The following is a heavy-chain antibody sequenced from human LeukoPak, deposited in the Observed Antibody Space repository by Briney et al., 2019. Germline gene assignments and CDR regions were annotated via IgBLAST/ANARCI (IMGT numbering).Heavy chain of an antibody. CDR3: ASRKLGNDY. CDR1: GGSVSDCY. V-gene: IGHV4-59*02. CDR2: IYHTGST. J-gene: IGHJ4*02. D-gene: IGHD7-27*01. Sequence: SETLSLTCTISGGSVSDCYWSWIRQSPGKGLEWIGYIYHTGSTSYSASLKSRVTISADTSQNQFSLKLSSVTAADTAVYYCASRKLGNDYWGQGTLVTVSS.